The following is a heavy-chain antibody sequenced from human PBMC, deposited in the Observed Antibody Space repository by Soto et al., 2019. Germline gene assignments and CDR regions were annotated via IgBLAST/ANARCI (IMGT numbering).Heavy chain of an antibody. J-gene: IGHJ5*02. D-gene: IGHD2-2*01. Sequence: QVQLVESGGGVVQPGRSLRLSCAASGFSFRSHGMHWVRQIPGKGLEWVAVIWYDGSDKYYADSVKGRFTISRDNSKNTLYLQMNSLRAEDTAVYYCARDVVGNQLLRGLGGWFDPWGQGTLVTGSS. CDR1: GFSFRSHG. V-gene: IGHV3-33*01. CDR3: ARDVVGNQLLRGLGGWFDP. CDR2: IWYDGSDK.